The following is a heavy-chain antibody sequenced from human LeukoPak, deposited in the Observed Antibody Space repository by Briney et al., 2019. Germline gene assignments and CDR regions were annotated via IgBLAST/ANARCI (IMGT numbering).Heavy chain of an antibody. D-gene: IGHD3-10*01. Sequence: AASVRVSCTASGYTFATYGVSWVRQAPGQGLEWLGWISAYNGNTKIAQKFQGRVTMTTDTVTSTAYMDLRSLRSDDTAMYYCARGEGYGSGNPLDYWGQGTLVTVSS. CDR2: ISAYNGNT. J-gene: IGHJ4*02. CDR3: ARGEGYGSGNPLDY. CDR1: GYTFATYG. V-gene: IGHV1-18*01.